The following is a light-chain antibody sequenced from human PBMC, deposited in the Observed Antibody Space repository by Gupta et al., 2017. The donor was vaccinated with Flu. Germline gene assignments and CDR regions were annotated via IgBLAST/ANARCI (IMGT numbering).Light chain of an antibody. V-gene: IGLV8-61*01. CDR3: VLYMGSGIWV. Sequence: QAVVTQDPSFSVSPGGTVTLTCGLSSGPVSTSYYPSWYQQTPGQAPRTLIYSTNTRSSGVPDRFSGSILGNKAALTITGAQADDESDYYCVLYMGSGIWVFGGGTKLTVL. J-gene: IGLJ3*02. CDR2: STN. CDR1: SGPVSTSYY.